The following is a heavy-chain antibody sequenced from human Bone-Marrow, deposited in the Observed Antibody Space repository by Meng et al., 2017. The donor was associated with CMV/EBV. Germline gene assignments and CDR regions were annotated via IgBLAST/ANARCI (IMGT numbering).Heavy chain of an antibody. D-gene: IGHD6-13*01. J-gene: IGHJ6*02. V-gene: IGHV2-70*20. CDR2: IDWDDDK. CDR1: GFSLSTSGMC. Sequence: SGPTLVKPPHTLTLTCTFSGFSLSTSGMCVSWVRQPPGKALEWLALIDWDDDKYYSTSLKIRLTISKDTSKNQVVLTMTNMDPVDTATYYCARQLGPLYYYGMDVWGQGTTVTVSS. CDR3: ARQLGPLYYYGMDV.